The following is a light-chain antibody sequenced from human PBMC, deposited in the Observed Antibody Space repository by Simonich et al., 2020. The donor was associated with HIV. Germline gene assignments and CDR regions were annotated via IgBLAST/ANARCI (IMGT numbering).Light chain of an antibody. CDR3: QQYYSTPWT. Sequence: DIQMTQSPSSLSASVGDRVTINCRATQGISNSLAWYQQKPGKDPNLLVHAASRLESGVPSRFSGSGSGTDYTLTISSLQPEDFATYYCQQYYSTPWTFGQGTKVDI. V-gene: IGKV1-NL1*01. CDR2: AAS. J-gene: IGKJ1*01. CDR1: QGISNS.